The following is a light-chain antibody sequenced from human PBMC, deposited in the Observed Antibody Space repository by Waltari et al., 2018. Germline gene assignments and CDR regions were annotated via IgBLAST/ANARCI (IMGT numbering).Light chain of an antibody. J-gene: IGKJ1*01. CDR2: RAS. CDR3: QQYNIWPWT. CDR1: QSAKTS. V-gene: IGKV3D-15*01. Sequence: EVVMTQSPATLPVSPEERVSLSCRASQSAKTSLAWYQQTPGQAPRLLIYRASTRAAGVPDRFSGSGSGTEFTLTISSLQSEDSAIYYCQQYNIWPWTFGPGTNVDIK.